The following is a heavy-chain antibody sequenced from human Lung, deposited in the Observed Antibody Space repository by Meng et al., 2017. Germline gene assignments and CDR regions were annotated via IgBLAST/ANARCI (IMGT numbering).Heavy chain of an antibody. V-gene: IGHV3-15*01. Sequence: GGSLRLSCAASGFTFSNAWMSWVRQAPGKGLEWVGRIKSKTDGGTTDYAAPVKGRFTISRDDSKNTLYLQMNSLKTEDTAVYYCTTVTYYYDSSGYYPADYWGQGTLVTSPQ. D-gene: IGHD3-22*01. J-gene: IGHJ4*02. CDR3: TTVTYYYDSSGYYPADY. CDR2: IKSKTDGGTT. CDR1: GFTFSNAW.